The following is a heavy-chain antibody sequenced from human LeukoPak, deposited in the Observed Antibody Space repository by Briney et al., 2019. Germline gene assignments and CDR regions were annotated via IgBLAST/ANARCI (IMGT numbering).Heavy chain of an antibody. Sequence: GGSLRLSCAASGFTFSSYAMSWVRQAPGKGLEWVSAISGSGGSTYYADSVKGRLTISRDSSRQTLHLQVNSLRAEDTAVYFCAKERGGAVAGNKVGFDYWGQGTLVTVSS. CDR3: AKERGGAVAGNKVGFDY. CDR2: ISGSGGST. J-gene: IGHJ4*02. D-gene: IGHD6-19*01. CDR1: GFTFSSYA. V-gene: IGHV3-23*01.